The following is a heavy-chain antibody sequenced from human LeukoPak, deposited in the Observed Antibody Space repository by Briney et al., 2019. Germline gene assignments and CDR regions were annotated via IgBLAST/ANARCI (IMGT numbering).Heavy chain of an antibody. J-gene: IGHJ5*02. CDR1: GASISSYY. CDR3: ARRPGSTSLRDWFDP. CDR2: IDYSGST. Sequence: SETLSLTCTVSGASISSYYWSWIRQPPGKGLEWIGYIDYSGSTNYNPSLKSRVTTSLDTSKNQFSLKVKSVTSADTAVYYCARRPGSTSLRDWFDPWGQGTLVTVSS. D-gene: IGHD2-2*01. V-gene: IGHV4-59*01.